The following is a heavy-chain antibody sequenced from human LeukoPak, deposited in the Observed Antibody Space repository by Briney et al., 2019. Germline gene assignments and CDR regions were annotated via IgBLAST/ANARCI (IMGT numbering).Heavy chain of an antibody. D-gene: IGHD3-22*01. V-gene: IGHV4-59*01. CDR3: TSYYYDSSGYYNFDY. Sequence: SETLSLTCTVSGGSISSYYWIWIRQTPGKGLECIEYIYYSGSTNYNPSLKSRVTISVDTSKNQFSLKLSSVTAADTAVYYCTSYYYDSSGYYNFDYWGQGTLVTVSS. CDR2: IYYSGST. J-gene: IGHJ4*02. CDR1: GGSISSYY.